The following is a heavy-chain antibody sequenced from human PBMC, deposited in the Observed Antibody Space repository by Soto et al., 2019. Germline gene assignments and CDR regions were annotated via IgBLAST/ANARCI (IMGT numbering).Heavy chain of an antibody. Sequence: PSETLSLTCTVSGGSISSGGYYWSWIRQHPGKGLEWIGYIYYSGSTYYNPSLKSRVTISVDTSKNQFSPKLSSVTAADTAVYYCARAARDFWSGYYDYYYYYGMDVWGQGTTVTVSS. CDR3: ARAARDFWSGYYDYYYYYGMDV. J-gene: IGHJ6*02. CDR2: IYYSGST. CDR1: GGSISSGGYY. D-gene: IGHD3-3*01. V-gene: IGHV4-31*03.